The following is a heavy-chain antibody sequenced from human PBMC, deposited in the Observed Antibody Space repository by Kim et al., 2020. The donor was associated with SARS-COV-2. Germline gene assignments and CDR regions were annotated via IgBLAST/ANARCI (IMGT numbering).Heavy chain of an antibody. CDR1: GGSISSDTYY. V-gene: IGHV4-61*02. J-gene: IGHJ6*02. CDR3: ASEAALDLLRYFYYGLDV. CDR2: IYTSGST. D-gene: IGHD6-13*01. Sequence: SETLSLTCTVSGGSISSDTYYWSWIRQTAGKGLEWIGRIYTSGSTNYNPSLKSRVTISVDTSKNQFSLKLSSVTAADTAIYYCASEAALDLLRYFYYGLDVWGQGTTVTVSS.